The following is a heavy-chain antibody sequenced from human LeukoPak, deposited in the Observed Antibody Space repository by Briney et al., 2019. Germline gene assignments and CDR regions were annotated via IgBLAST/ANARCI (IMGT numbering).Heavy chain of an antibody. D-gene: IGHD3-10*01. V-gene: IGHV3-30*02. Sequence: PGGSLRLSCAASGFTFSSYGMHWVRQAPGKGLEWVAFIRYDGSNKYYADSVKGRFTISRDNSKNTLYLQMDSLRAEDTAVYYCAKDLGYYYGSGGSYYFDYWGQGTLVTVSS. CDR1: GFTFSSYG. CDR3: AKDLGYYYGSGGSYYFDY. CDR2: IRYDGSNK. J-gene: IGHJ4*02.